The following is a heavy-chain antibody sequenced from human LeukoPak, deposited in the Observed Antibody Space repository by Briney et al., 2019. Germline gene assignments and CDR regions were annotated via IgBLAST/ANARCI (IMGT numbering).Heavy chain of an antibody. J-gene: IGHJ4*02. V-gene: IGHV3-23*01. D-gene: IGHD3-22*01. CDR3: AKDRSWGYYYDTILGEDY. CDR2: IDSGGGAT. CDR1: GFTFSAYS. Sequence: GGSLRLSCAASGFTFSAYSMNWVRQAPGKGLEWISFIDSGGGATYYADSVKGRFTISRDNSRNTLYLQMNTLRAEDTAVYYCAKDRSWGYYYDTILGEDYWGQGTLVTVSS.